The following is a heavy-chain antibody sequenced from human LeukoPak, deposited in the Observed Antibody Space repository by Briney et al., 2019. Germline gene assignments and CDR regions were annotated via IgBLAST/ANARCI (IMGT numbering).Heavy chain of an antibody. CDR3: ARHGPGRVVHDY. J-gene: IGHJ4*02. V-gene: IGHV4-39*01. Sequence: SETLSLTCTVSGGSISSSSYYWGWIRQPPGKGLEWIGSIYYSGSTYYNPSLKSRFTISVDTSKNQFSLKLSSVTAADTAVYYCARHGPGRVVHDYWGQGTLVTVSS. D-gene: IGHD3-3*01. CDR2: IYYSGST. CDR1: GGSISSSSYY.